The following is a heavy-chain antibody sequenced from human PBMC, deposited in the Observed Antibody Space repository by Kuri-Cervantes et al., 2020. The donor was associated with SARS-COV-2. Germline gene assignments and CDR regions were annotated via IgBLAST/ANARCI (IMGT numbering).Heavy chain of an antibody. CDR3: ARPGGFLDV. V-gene: IGHV4-30-2*01. J-gene: IGHJ6*04. CDR1: GGSISSGGYS. CDR2: INHSGST. Sequence: LRLSCAVSGGSISSGGYSWSWIRQPPGKGLEWIGEINHSGSTNYNPSLKSRVTISVDTSKNQFSLKLSSVTAADTAVYYYARPGGFLDVWGKGTTVTVSS. D-gene: IGHD4-23*01.